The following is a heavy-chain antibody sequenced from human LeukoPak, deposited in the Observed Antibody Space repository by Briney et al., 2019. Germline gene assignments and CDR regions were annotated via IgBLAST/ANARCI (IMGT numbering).Heavy chain of an antibody. V-gene: IGHV4-59*01. CDR2: IYYSGST. Sequence: PSETLSLTCTVSGGSISSYYWSWIRQPPGKGLEWIGYIYYSGSTNYNPSLKSRVTISVDTSKNQFSLKLSSVTAADTAVYYCARGIGQQLSTVGFDYWGQGTLVTVSS. CDR3: ARGIGQQLSTVGFDY. CDR1: GGSISSYY. D-gene: IGHD6-13*01. J-gene: IGHJ4*02.